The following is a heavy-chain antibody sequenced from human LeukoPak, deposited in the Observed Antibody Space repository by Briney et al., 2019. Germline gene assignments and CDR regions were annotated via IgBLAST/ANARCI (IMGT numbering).Heavy chain of an antibody. D-gene: IGHD1-26*01. J-gene: IGHJ3*02. CDR2: ISGSGFT. Sequence: QPGGSLRLSCAASGFTFSSYAMSWVRQAPGKGLEWVSAISGSGFTYYADSVKGRFTISRDNSKNTLYLQMNGLRAEDTAVYYCAKRAYSDTYYAAFDIWGQGTLVTVSS. V-gene: IGHV3-23*01. CDR1: GFTFSSYA. CDR3: AKRAYSDTYYAAFDI.